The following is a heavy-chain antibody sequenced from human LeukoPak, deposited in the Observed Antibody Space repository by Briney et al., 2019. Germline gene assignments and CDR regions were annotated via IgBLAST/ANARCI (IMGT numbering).Heavy chain of an antibody. CDR1: GFTFSSYA. CDR3: AKAARYSSTGLTSNYYFDY. V-gene: IGHV3-23*01. D-gene: IGHD6-13*01. CDR2: ISGSGSST. Sequence: GGSLRLSCAASGFTFSSYAMSWVRQAPGKGLEWVSAISGSGSSTYYADSVKGRFTISRDNSKNTLYLQMNSLRAEDTAAYYCAKAARYSSTGLTSNYYFDYWGQGTLVTVSS. J-gene: IGHJ4*02.